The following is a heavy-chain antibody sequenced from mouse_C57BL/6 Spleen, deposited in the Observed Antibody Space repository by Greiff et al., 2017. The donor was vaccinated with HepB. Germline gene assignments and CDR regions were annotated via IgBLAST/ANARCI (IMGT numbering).Heavy chain of an antibody. CDR2: FYPGSGSI. V-gene: IGHV1-62-2*01. J-gene: IGHJ3*01. D-gene: IGHD2-1*01. CDR3: ARHEDWGYGNSYWAY. CDR1: GYTFTEYT. Sequence: VHLVESGAELVKPGASVKLSCKASGYTFTEYTIHWVKQRSGQGLEWIGWFYPGSGSIKYNEKFKDKATLTADKSSSTVYMELSRLTSEDSAVYFCARHEDWGYGNSYWAYWGQGTLVTVSA.